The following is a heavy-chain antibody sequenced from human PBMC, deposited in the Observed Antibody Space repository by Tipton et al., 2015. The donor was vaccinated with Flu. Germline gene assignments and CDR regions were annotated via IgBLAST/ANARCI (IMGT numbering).Heavy chain of an antibody. CDR2: TYPGDSDT. Sequence: VQLVQSGPEVKKPGEPLKISCKGSGYSFSDYWIAWVRQLPRKGLEWMGITYPGDSDTRYRPSFQGQVTFSADTSTSTAYLQWTSLKAADTAMYFCARKAGGYDKWGQGTLVSVSS. J-gene: IGHJ4*02. CDR1: GYSFSDYW. D-gene: IGHD5-12*01. CDR3: ARKAGGYDK. V-gene: IGHV5-51*03.